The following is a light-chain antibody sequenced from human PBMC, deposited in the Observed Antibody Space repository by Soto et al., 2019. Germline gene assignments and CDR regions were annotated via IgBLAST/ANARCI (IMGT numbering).Light chain of an antibody. J-gene: IGKJ1*01. V-gene: IGKV3-20*01. CDR3: QQYGSSPRT. CDR2: RTS. Sequence: EVVMTQSPAALSVSPGERATLSCRASQSVSINLAWYQQKPGQAPRLLMFRTSSRATGFPDRFSGSGSGTDFTLTISRLDPEDFAVYYCQQYGSSPRTFGQGTKVDIK. CDR1: QSVSIN.